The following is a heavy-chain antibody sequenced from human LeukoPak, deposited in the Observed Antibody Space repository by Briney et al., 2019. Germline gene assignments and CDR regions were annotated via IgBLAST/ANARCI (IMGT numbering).Heavy chain of an antibody. CDR1: GGSISSGGYY. J-gene: IGHJ4*02. CDR3: ARTSYYDSSGLDY. CDR2: IYYSGST. D-gene: IGHD3-22*01. V-gene: IGHV4-31*03. Sequence: SQTLSLTCTVSGGSISSGGYYWSWIRQHPGKGLEWIVYIYYSGSTYYNPSLKSRVTISVDTSKNQFSLKLSSVTAADTAVYYCARTSYYDSSGLDYWGQGTLVTVSS.